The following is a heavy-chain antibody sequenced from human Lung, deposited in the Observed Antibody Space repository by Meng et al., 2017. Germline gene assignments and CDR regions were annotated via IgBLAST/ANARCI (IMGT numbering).Heavy chain of an antibody. CDR3: ARRVHDGSGHHYFDY. CDR2: IGYSGTI. V-gene: IGHV4-39*01. D-gene: IGHD3-22*01. J-gene: IGHJ4*02. CDR1: GGSTTSTGYY. Sequence: QLQLQESGPGLVKPSETLSLTCTVSGGSTTSTGYYWDWIRQSPAKGLEWIGTIGYSGTIVYNPSLSSRVTMTLDTSKNQFSLKLSSVTAPDTAVYYCARRVHDGSGHHYFDYWGQGTLVTVSS.